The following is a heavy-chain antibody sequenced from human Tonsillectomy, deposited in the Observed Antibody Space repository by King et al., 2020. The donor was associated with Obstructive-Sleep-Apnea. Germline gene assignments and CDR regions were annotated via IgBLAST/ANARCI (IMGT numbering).Heavy chain of an antibody. J-gene: IGHJ4*02. CDR2: IRGMTGRN. CDR3: ARGINHADYVRGAFDY. V-gene: IGHV3-23*04. CDR1: GFTVATYA. Sequence: EVQLVESGGGLVQPGGSLRLSWTASGFTVATYAMNWVRQAPGKGLEWVSVIRGMTGRNCYADSVKGRLTISRDNSKNTLYLQMNSLRAEDSAVYSCARGINHADYVRGAFDYWGQGSLVTVSS. D-gene: IGHD4-17*01.